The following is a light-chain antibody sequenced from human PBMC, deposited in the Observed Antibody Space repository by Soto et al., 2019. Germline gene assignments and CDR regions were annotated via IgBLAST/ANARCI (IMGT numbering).Light chain of an antibody. CDR2: DVS. CDR1: QSARSS. CDR3: QQYNNWPPT. J-gene: IGKJ5*01. Sequence: EVVMTPSPATLSVSPVERATLSCKASQSARSSLGWYQQTPGQPPRLLIHDVSIRATGIPARFNGSGSGTEFTLTISSLQSEDFAVYYCQQYNNWPPTFGQGTRLEIK. V-gene: IGKV3-15*01.